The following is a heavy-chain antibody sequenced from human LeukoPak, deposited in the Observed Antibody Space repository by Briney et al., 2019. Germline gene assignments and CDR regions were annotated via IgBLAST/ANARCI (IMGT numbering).Heavy chain of an antibody. CDR1: GYTFTTYY. D-gene: IGHD2-2*01. Sequence: EASVKVSCKASGYTFTTYYMHWVRQAPGQGLEWMGIINPSAASTSYAQKFQGRVTMTRDTSTSTVYMELSSLRPEDTAVYYCARFSADVLLNYFDYWGQGTLVTVSS. CDR2: INPSAAST. J-gene: IGHJ4*02. V-gene: IGHV1-46*01. CDR3: ARFSADVLLNYFDY.